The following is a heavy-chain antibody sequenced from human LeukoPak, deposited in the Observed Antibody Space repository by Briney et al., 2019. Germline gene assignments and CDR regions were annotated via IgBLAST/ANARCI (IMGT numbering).Heavy chain of an antibody. CDR2: IGVYNVKA. CDR3: ARTVAGGRYWYFDL. CDR1: VYTVTNYG. D-gene: IGHD6-19*01. J-gene: IGHJ2*01. V-gene: IGHV1-18*01. Sequence: ASRRLCSKPAVYTVTNYGVTCGRRAPRQGVGWMGGIGVYNVKANYAQTCQARVTMTADPYTRPAYLELRSLRSDDTAVYYCARTVAGGRYWYFDLWGRGTLVTVSS.